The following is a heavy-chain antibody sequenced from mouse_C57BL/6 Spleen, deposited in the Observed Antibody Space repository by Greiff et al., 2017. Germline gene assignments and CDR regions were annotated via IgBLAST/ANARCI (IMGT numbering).Heavy chain of an antibody. D-gene: IGHD2-4*01. CDR3: ARKDYDYDGGAWFAY. V-gene: IGHV3-6*01. J-gene: IGHJ3*01. CDR2: ISYDGSN. Sequence: ESGPGLVKPSQSLSITCSVTGYSITSGYYWNWIRQVPGNKLEWMGYISYDGSNNYNPSLKNRISITRDTSKNQFFLKLNSVTTEDTATYYCARKDYDYDGGAWFAYWGQGTLVTVSA. CDR1: GYSITSGYY.